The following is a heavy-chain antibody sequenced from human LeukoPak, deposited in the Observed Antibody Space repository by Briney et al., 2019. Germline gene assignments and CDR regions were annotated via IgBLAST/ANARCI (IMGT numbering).Heavy chain of an antibody. CDR1: DDSINTYY. CDR3: ASATPGYRTPFGY. CDR2: MYYNGST. D-gene: IGHD6-13*01. Sequence: SETLSLTCSVSDDSINTYYWSWIRQPPGRGLEWVGYMYYNGSTNYNPSLKSRVTISVDTSKNQFSLKLSSVTAADTAVYYCASATPGYRTPFGYWGQGTLVTVSS. J-gene: IGHJ4*02. V-gene: IGHV4-59*01.